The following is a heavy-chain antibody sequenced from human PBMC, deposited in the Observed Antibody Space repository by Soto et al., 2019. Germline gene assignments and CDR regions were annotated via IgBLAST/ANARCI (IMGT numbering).Heavy chain of an antibody. V-gene: IGHV3-23*01. CDR1: GFTFSSYA. J-gene: IGHJ4*02. CDR2: ISGNGGDT. CDR3: AKVNYGSASFDY. Sequence: EVQLLESGGGLVQPGGSLRPSCAASGFTFSSYAMNWVRQAPGKGLEWASGISGNGGDTYYADSVKGRFTISRDNSKNTVYLQINSLRAEDTARYYCAKVNYGSASFDYWGQGSQVTVSS. D-gene: IGHD3-10*01.